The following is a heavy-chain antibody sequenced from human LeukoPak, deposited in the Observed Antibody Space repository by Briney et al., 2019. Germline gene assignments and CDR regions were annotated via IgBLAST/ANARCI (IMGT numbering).Heavy chain of an antibody. V-gene: IGHV1-69*05. Sequence: SVKVSCKASGGTFSSYAISWVRQAPGQGLEWMGGIIPIFGTANYAQKFQGRVTITTDESTSTAYMELRSLRSDDTAVYYCARDHDSSGYSADYWGQGTLVTVSS. CDR1: GGTFSSYA. J-gene: IGHJ4*02. CDR3: ARDHDSSGYSADY. CDR2: IIPIFGTA. D-gene: IGHD3-22*01.